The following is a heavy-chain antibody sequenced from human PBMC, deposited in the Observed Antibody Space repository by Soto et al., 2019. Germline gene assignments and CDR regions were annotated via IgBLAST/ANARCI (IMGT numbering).Heavy chain of an antibody. CDR1: GYTFTNLA. CDR3: ASQAIFGAAF. V-gene: IGHV1-3*01. J-gene: IGHJ4*02. CDR2: INAGNGHT. D-gene: IGHD3-10*02. Sequence: QVHLVQSGAGVQRPGASVKVSCKASGYTFTNLAIHWVRQAPGQGLEWMGWINAGNGHTKYSQSFQDRVTITSDTSASTAYMELSSLRSEDTAVYYCASQAIFGAAFWGQGTLVTVSS.